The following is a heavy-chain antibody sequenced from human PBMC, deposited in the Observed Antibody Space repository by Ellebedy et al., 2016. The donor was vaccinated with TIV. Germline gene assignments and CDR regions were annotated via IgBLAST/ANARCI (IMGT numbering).Heavy chain of an antibody. CDR2: IVGSGA. D-gene: IGHD5-18*01. Sequence: GESLKISCAASGFTFSPYALAWVRQAPGKGLEWVSGIVGSGAQKYADSVKGRFTISRDNSKRTVDLQMNSLRAEDTAVYFCAKDRTPGDGYGVFDNWGQGTLVSVSS. CDR1: GFTFSPYA. CDR3: AKDRTPGDGYGVFDN. V-gene: IGHV3-23*01. J-gene: IGHJ4*02.